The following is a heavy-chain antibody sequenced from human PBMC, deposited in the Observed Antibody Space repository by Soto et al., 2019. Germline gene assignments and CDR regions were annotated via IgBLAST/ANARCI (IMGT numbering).Heavy chain of an antibody. D-gene: IGHD1-1*01. CDR3: ANDPRGRLERPAPDDY. J-gene: IGHJ4*02. CDR1: GFTFSSYG. Sequence: QVQLVESGGGVVQPGRSLRLSCAASGFTFSSYGMHWVRQAPGKGLEWVAVISYDGSNKYYADSVKGRFTISRDNSKNTLYLQMNSLRAEDTAVYYCANDPRGRLERPAPDDYWGQGTLVTVSS. V-gene: IGHV3-30*18. CDR2: ISYDGSNK.